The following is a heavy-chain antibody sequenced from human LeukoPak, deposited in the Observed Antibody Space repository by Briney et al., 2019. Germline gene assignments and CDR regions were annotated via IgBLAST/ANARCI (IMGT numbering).Heavy chain of an antibody. D-gene: IGHD6-19*01. Sequence: SGGSLRFSCAASGFTFSSYAMSWVRQAPGKGLEGVSAISGSGGSTYYADFVKGRFTISRDNSKNTLYLQMNSLRAEDTAVYYCAKDQGIAVAGGFDYWGQGTLVTVSS. CDR2: ISGSGGST. J-gene: IGHJ4*02. CDR3: AKDQGIAVAGGFDY. CDR1: GFTFSSYA. V-gene: IGHV3-23*01.